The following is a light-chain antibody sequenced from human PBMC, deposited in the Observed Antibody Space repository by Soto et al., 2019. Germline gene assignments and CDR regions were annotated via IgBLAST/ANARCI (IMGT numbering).Light chain of an antibody. V-gene: IGLV1-40*01. Sequence: QSVLTQPPSASGTPGQRVTISCSGSSSNIGSNTVNWYQQLPGTAPKLLIYGNSNRPSGVPDRFSGSKSGTSASLAITGLQAEDEADYYCQSYDSSLSGNWVFGGGTKLTVL. CDR2: GNS. J-gene: IGLJ3*02. CDR1: SSNIGSNT. CDR3: QSYDSSLSGNWV.